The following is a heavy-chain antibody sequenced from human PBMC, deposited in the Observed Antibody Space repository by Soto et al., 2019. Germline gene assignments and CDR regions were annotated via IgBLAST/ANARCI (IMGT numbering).Heavy chain of an antibody. D-gene: IGHD5-18*01. CDR1: GYSFTSYW. V-gene: IGHV5-51*03. CDR2: IYPGDSDT. J-gene: IGHJ4*02. CDR3: ARCGEPDTAMPGGVDY. Sequence: EVQLVKSGAEVKKPGESLKISCKGSGYSFTSYWIGWVRQMPGKGLEWMGIIYPGDSDTRYSPSFQGQVTISADKSISTAYLQWSSLQASDTAMYYCARCGEPDTAMPGGVDYWGQGTLVTVSS.